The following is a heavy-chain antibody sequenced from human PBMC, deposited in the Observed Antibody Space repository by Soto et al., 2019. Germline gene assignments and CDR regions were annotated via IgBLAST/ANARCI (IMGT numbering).Heavy chain of an antibody. V-gene: IGHV1-69*01. D-gene: IGHD3-22*01. J-gene: IGHJ4*02. CDR2: IIPIFGTA. CDR1: GGTFSSYA. Sequence: QVQLVQSGAEVKKPGSSVKVSCTASGGTFSSYAISWVRQAPGQGLEWMGGIIPIFGTANYAQKFQGSVTITADESTSTAYMELSSLRSEDTAVYYCARVRYYDSSGYYRTLYYFDYWGQGTLVTVSS. CDR3: ARVRYYDSSGYYRTLYYFDY.